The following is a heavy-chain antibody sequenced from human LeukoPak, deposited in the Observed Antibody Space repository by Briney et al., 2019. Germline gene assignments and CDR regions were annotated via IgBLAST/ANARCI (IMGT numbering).Heavy chain of an antibody. CDR2: INPSGGST. V-gene: IGHV1-46*01. D-gene: IGHD2-2*01. CDR3: ARDPGYCSSTSCRAYYYYGMDV. J-gene: IGHJ6*02. CDR1: GYTFTSYY. Sequence: ASVKVSCKASGYTFTSYYMHWVRQAPGQGLEWMGIINPSGGSTSYAQKFQGRVTMTRDTSASTAYMELSSLRSEDTAVYYCARDPGYCSSTSCRAYYYYGMDVWGQGTTVTVSS.